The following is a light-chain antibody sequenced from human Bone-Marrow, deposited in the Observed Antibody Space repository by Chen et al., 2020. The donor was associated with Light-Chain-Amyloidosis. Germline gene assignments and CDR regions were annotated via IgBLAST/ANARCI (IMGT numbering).Light chain of an antibody. CDR3: QVWDRGSDRPV. CDR1: NIGSTS. CDR2: DDS. J-gene: IGLJ3*02. V-gene: IGLV3-21*02. Sequence: SYVLTQPSSVSVAPGQTATIACGGNNIGSTSVHWYQQTPGHAPLLVVYDDSDRPSGIPERLSGSNSGNTATLTSSRGEAGDEADYYCQVWDRGSDRPVFGGGTKLTVL.